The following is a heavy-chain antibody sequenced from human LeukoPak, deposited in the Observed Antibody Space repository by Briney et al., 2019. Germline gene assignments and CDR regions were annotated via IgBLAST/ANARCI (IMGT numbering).Heavy chain of an antibody. CDR2: ISAYNGNT. V-gene: IGHV1-18*01. CDR3: ARSMGYYYDSSGYFQH. Sequence: ASVKASCKASGYTFTSYGISWVRQAPGQGLEWMGWISAYNGNTNYARKLQGRVTMTTDTSTSTAYMELRSLRSDDTAVYYCARSMGYYYDSSGYFQHWGQGTLVTVSS. J-gene: IGHJ1*01. D-gene: IGHD3-22*01. CDR1: GYTFTSYG.